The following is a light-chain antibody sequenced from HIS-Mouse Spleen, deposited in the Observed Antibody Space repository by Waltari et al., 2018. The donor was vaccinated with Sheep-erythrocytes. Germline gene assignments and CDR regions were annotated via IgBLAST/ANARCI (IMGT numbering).Light chain of an antibody. J-gene: IGLJ3*02. CDR3: CSYAGSSTPWV. Sequence: QSALTQPASVSGSPGQSITISCTGTSSDVGSYNLVSWYQKHPGKAPKIMIYEGSKRPSGVSNRFSGSKSGNTASLTISGLQAEDEADYYCCSYAGSSTPWVFGGGTKLTVL. CDR1: SSDVGSYNL. V-gene: IGLV2-23*01. CDR2: EGS.